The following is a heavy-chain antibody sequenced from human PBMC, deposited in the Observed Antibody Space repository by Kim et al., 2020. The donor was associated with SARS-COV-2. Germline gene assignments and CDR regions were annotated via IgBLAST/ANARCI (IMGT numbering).Heavy chain of an antibody. Sequence: SETLSLTCTVSGGSISSGGYYWSWIRQHPGKGLEWIGYIYYSGSTYYNPSLKSRVTISVDTSKNQFSLKLSSVTAADTAVYYCARGRRGYSYGYKYYYYMDVWGKGTTVTISS. CDR3: ARGRRGYSYGYKYYYYMDV. D-gene: IGHD5-18*01. J-gene: IGHJ6*03. V-gene: IGHV4-31*03. CDR1: GGSISSGGYY. CDR2: IYYSGST.